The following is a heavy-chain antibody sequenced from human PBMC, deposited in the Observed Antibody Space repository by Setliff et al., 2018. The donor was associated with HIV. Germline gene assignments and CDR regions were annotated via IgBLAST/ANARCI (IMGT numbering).Heavy chain of an antibody. Sequence: KPSETLSLTCTVSGGSISSHYWSWIRQPPGKGLEWIGYIYHSGSTNYNPSLKSRVTISVDTSKNQFFLKLSSVTAADTAVYYCAREGRHYSSAWTFDYWGQGTLVTAPQ. CDR3: AREGRHYSSAWTFDY. D-gene: IGHD6-19*01. CDR2: IYHSGST. J-gene: IGHJ4*02. CDR1: GGSISSHY. V-gene: IGHV4-59*11.